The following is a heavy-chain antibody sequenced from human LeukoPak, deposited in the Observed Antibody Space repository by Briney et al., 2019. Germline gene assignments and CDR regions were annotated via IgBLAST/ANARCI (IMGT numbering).Heavy chain of an antibody. J-gene: IGHJ4*02. CDR3: ARLEYGSWYFDY. D-gene: IGHD3-10*01. Sequence: SETLSLTCAVYGGSFSGYYWSWIRQPPGKGLEWVGEINHSGSTNYNPSLKSRVTISVDTSKNPFSLKLSSVTAADTAVYYCARLEYGSWYFDYWGQGPLVTVSS. CDR2: INHSGST. CDR1: GGSFSGYY. V-gene: IGHV4-34*01.